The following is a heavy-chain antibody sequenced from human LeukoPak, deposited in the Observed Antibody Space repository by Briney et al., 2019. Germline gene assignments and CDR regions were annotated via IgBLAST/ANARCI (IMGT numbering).Heavy chain of an antibody. CDR2: ISSRSTTI. V-gene: IGHV3-48*02. CDR1: GFTFSTYT. CDR3: ARDGDSTGRHFDY. Sequence: GGSLRLSCAASGFTFSTYTMNWVRQAPGKGLEWVSYISSRSTTIYYADSVKGRLTISRDTAKNSLYLQMNSLRDEDTAVYYCARDGDSTGRHFDYWGQGTLVTV. J-gene: IGHJ4*02. D-gene: IGHD4-11*01.